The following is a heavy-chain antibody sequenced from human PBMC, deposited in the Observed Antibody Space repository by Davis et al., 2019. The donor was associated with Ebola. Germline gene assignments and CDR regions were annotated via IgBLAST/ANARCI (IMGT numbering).Heavy chain of an antibody. V-gene: IGHV4-59*08. CDR1: GGSVSNYY. CDR3: ARHEAAVGTFDY. D-gene: IGHD6-13*01. CDR2: IYYRGST. J-gene: IGHJ4*02. Sequence: MPSETLSLTCTVSGGSVSNYYWSWIRQPPGKGLEWIGYIYYRGSTNYNPSLKSRVTILVDTSKNQFSLKLSSVTAADTAVYYCARHEAAVGTFDYWGQGTLVTVSS.